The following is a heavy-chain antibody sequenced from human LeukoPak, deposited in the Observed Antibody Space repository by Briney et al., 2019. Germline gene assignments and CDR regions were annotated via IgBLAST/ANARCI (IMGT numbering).Heavy chain of an antibody. Sequence: SETLSLTCTVSGGSISGYYWSWIRQPPGKGLEWIGYIYYSGSTNYNPSLKSRVTISVDTSKNQFSLKLSSVTAADTAVYYCARVGDGYNRRGRFDYWGQGTLVTVSS. CDR2: IYYSGST. CDR1: GGSISGYY. V-gene: IGHV4-59*01. D-gene: IGHD5-24*01. CDR3: ARVGDGYNRRGRFDY. J-gene: IGHJ4*02.